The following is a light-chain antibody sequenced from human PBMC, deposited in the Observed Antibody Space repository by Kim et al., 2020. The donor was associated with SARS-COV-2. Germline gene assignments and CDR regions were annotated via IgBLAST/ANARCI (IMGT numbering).Light chain of an antibody. Sequence: ASVGDRVTITCRDSQGICDYLALYQQKPGKPPKLRIYGASKLPSGVPSRFSGGGSGTDFTLTISSLQPEDFATYYCQQVTSYPITFGQGTRLEIK. J-gene: IGKJ5*01. CDR1: QGICDY. V-gene: IGKV1-9*01. CDR2: GAS. CDR3: QQVTSYPIT.